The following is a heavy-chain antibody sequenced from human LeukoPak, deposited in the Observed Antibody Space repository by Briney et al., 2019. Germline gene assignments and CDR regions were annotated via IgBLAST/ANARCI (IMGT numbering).Heavy chain of an antibody. CDR3: ANTKYSSGCYFEY. CDR2: IRYDGSNK. CDR1: GFTFSSYG. D-gene: IGHD6-19*01. V-gene: IGHV3-30*02. Sequence: GGSLRLSCAASGFTFSSYGMHWVRQDPGKGLEWVAFIRYDGSNKYYADSVKGRFTISRDNSKNTLYLQMNSLRAEDTAVYYCANTKYSSGCYFEYWGQGTLVTVSS. J-gene: IGHJ4*02.